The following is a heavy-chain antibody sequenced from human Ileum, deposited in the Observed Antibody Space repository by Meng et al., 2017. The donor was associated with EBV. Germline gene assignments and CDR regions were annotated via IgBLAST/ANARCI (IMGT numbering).Heavy chain of an antibody. CDR3: ASRPGFNIGPFDF. D-gene: IGHD3/OR15-3a*01. J-gene: IGHJ4*02. V-gene: IGHV1-3*04. CDR1: GYTFTRYP. CDR2: INTDNGET. Sequence: QVQLVQSGAEVKKPGASVNLSCKASGYTFTRYPIHWVRQAPGQRPEWMGWINTDNGETEFSQKFQGRVTITRDTSATTAYMELISLRSEDTAVYYCASRPGFNIGPFDFWGQGTLVTVSS.